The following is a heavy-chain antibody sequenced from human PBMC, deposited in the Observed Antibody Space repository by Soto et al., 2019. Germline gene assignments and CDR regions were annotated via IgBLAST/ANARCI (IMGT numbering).Heavy chain of an antibody. CDR3: ASEALCGADCYFFEY. V-gene: IGHV3-48*03. J-gene: IGHJ4*02. D-gene: IGHD2-21*02. CDR1: GFTFSNSE. Sequence: GGALSLASEASGFTFSNSEIFWVRQAPGKGLEWVSKINYSGSNIYYSKSVKGRFTISRDNAKNSLSLQMNSLTDEDTAIYYCASEALCGADCYFFEYWGPGTLVTVSS. CDR2: INYSGSNI.